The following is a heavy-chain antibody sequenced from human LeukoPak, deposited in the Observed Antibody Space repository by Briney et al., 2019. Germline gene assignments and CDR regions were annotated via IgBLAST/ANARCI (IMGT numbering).Heavy chain of an antibody. V-gene: IGHV3-23*01. J-gene: IGHJ3*02. D-gene: IGHD2-8*01. Sequence: GGSLRLSCAASGFTFSSYAMSWVRQAPGKGLEWVSVISGSGGSTYYADSVKGRFTISRDNSKNTLYLQMNSLGAEDTAVYYCANGVLMAYDIWGQGTMVTVSS. CDR2: ISGSGGST. CDR3: ANGVLMAYDI. CDR1: GFTFSSYA.